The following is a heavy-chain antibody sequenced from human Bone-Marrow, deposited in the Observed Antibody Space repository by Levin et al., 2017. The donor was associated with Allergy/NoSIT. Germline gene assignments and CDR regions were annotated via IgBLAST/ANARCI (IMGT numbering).Heavy chain of an antibody. CDR1: GFTFSNYA. V-gene: IGHV3-30*18. J-gene: IGHJ6*03. D-gene: IGHD3-10*01. Sequence: PGESLKISCEASGFTFSNYAMQWVRLAPGKGLEWVAVISHDGINDFYADSVKGRFTISRDNSKNMAYLQMSSLRPEDTAVYYCAKGLESLWFGERDYFYYMDVWGNGTTVTVSS. CDR2: ISHDGIND. CDR3: AKGLESLWFGERDYFYYMDV.